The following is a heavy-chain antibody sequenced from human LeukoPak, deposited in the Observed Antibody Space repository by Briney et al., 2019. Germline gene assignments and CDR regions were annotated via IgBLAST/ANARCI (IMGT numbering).Heavy chain of an antibody. Sequence: SETLSLTCTVSGGSISSYYWSWIRQPPGKGLEWMGYISYSGSTNYNPALKSRVTISVDTSKHQLSLKLSSVTAADTAVYYCARHWETSSWYVDYWGQGTRVTVSS. CDR2: ISYSGST. D-gene: IGHD6-13*01. V-gene: IGHV4-59*08. CDR1: GGSISSYY. J-gene: IGHJ4*02. CDR3: ARHWETSSWYVDY.